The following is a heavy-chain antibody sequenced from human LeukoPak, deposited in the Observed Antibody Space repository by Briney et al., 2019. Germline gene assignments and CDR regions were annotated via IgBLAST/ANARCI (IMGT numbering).Heavy chain of an antibody. Sequence: NPSETLSLTCAVYGGSFSGYYWSWIRQPPGKGLEWIGEINHSGSTNYNPSLKSRVTISVDTSKNQFSVNLSSVTAADTAVYYCARRYSSGWFWNYWGQGTLVTVSS. CDR2: INHSGST. V-gene: IGHV4-34*01. CDR1: GGSFSGYY. D-gene: IGHD6-19*01. CDR3: ARRYSSGWFWNY. J-gene: IGHJ4*02.